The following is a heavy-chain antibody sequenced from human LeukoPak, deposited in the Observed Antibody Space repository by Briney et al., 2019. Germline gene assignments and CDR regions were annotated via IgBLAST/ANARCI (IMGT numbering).Heavy chain of an antibody. CDR3: ARVTTVSFGAGY. CDR1: GFTFSSYE. Sequence: GGSLRLSCAASGFTFSSYEMNWVRQAPGKGLEWVSYISSSGSTIYYADSVKGRFTISRDNAKNSLYLQMNSLRAEDTAVYYCARVTTVSFGAGYWGQGTLVTVAS. CDR2: ISSSGSTI. J-gene: IGHJ4*02. V-gene: IGHV3-48*03. D-gene: IGHD4-17*01.